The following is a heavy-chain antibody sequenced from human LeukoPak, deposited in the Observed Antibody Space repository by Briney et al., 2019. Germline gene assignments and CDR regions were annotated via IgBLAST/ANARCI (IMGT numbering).Heavy chain of an antibody. CDR2: IKQDGSEK. V-gene: IGHV3-7*01. D-gene: IGHD3-3*01. Sequence: PGGSLRLSCAASGFTFSSYWMSWVRQAPGKGLEWVANIKQDGSEKYYVDSVKGRFTISRDNAKNSLYLQMNSLRAEDTAVYYCARDRSQHDFWSGLYYYYGMDVWGQGTTVTVSS. J-gene: IGHJ6*02. CDR1: GFTFSSYW. CDR3: ARDRSQHDFWSGLYYYYGMDV.